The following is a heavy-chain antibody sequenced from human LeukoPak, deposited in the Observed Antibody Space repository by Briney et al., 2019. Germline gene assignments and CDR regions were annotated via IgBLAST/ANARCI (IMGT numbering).Heavy chain of an antibody. J-gene: IGHJ4*02. CDR1: GGFISSYY. CDR2: ISTSGST. D-gene: IGHD3-22*01. CDR3: ARVRYSDSSVLTRKRSYYFDY. V-gene: IGHV4-4*07. Sequence: PSETLSLTCTVSGGFISSYYWSWIRQPAGKGLESIGHISTSGSTNYDPSLKSRVTMSVDTSKNQFSLKLSSVTAADTAVYYCARVRYSDSSVLTRKRSYYFDYWGQGTLVTVSS.